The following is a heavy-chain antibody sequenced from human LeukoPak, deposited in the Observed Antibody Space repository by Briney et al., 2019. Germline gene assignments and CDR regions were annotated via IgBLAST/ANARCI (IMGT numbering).Heavy chain of an antibody. CDR3: ARRPPASGADWFDP. D-gene: IGHD1-26*01. V-gene: IGHV4-39*01. J-gene: IGHJ5*02. CDR2: ISNGGNI. Sequence: SETLSLTCTVSGDSISSSNYYWGWIRQPPGKGLEWIGSISNGGNIYYNPSLKSRVTISVDTSENQFSLKLNSVTAADTAVYYCARRPPASGADWFDPLGPGNPGHRLL. CDR1: GDSISSSNYY.